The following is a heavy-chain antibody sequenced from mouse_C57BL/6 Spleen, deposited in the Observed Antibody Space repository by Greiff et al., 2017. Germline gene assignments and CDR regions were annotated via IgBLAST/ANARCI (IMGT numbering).Heavy chain of an antibody. J-gene: IGHJ1*03. CDR1: GFTFSDYY. CDR2: INYDGSST. V-gene: IGHV5-16*01. CDR3: ARDALDYSGSRYFDV. D-gene: IGHD1-1*01. Sequence: EVNVVESEGGLVQPGSSMKLSCTASGFTFSDYYMAWVRQVPEKGLEWVANINYDGSSTYYLDSLKSRFIISRDNAKNILYLQMSSLKSEDTATYYCARDALDYSGSRYFDVWGTGTTVTVSS.